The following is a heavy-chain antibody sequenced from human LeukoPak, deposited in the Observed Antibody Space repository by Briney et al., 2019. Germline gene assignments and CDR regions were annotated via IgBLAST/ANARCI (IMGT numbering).Heavy chain of an antibody. D-gene: IGHD3-10*01. J-gene: IGHJ5*02. CDR3: ARTERSTMVRGVSNNWFDP. V-gene: IGHV4-59*01. CDR2: MFYSGST. Sequence: KASETLSLTCTVSGGSISSYYWSWIRQPPGKGLEWIGYMFYSGSTNYNPSLKSRVTISVDTSKNQFSLKLSSVTAADTAVYYCARTERSTMVRGVSNNWFDPWGQGTLVTVSS. CDR1: GGSISSYY.